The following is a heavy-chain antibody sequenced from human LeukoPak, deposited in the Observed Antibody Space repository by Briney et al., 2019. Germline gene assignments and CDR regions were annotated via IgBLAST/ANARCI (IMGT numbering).Heavy chain of an antibody. CDR2: IYSGGST. V-gene: IGHV3-53*01. D-gene: IGHD3-22*01. Sequence: PGGSLRLSCAASGFTVSSSYMSWVRQAPGKGLEWVSVIYSGGSTDYADSVKGRFTISRDNSKNTLYLQMNSLRAEDTAVYYCARNGYYDSSGYYLFDYWGQGTLVTVSS. CDR3: ARNGYYDSSGYYLFDY. CDR1: GFTVSSSY. J-gene: IGHJ4*02.